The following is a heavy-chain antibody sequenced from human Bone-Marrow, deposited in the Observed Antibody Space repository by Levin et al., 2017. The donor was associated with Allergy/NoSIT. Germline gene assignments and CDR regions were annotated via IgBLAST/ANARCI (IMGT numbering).Heavy chain of an antibody. CDR2: ITSTSNTI. V-gene: IGHV3-48*01. CDR1: GFTFSSYS. CDR3: VRDSGDWRLDF. D-gene: IGHD2-21*02. J-gene: IGHJ4*02. Sequence: PGGSLRLSCAASGFTFSSYSMNWVRQAPGKGLQWVSYITSTSNTIYYADSVRGRFTISRDNAKNSLFLQMSSLRADDTAVYYCVRDSGDWRLDFWGQGTQVIASS.